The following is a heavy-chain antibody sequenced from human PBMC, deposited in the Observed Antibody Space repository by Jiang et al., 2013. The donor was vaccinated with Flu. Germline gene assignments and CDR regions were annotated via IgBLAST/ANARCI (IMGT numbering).Heavy chain of an antibody. V-gene: IGHV4-39*01. Sequence: LLKPSETLSLTCTVSGGSISSSSYYWGWIRQPPGKGLEWIGSIYYSGSTYYNPSLKSRVTISVDTSKNQFSLKLSSVTATDTAVYYCARAGYSSSWYVIHGWFDPWGQGTLVTVSS. CDR1: GGSISSSSYY. CDR3: ARAGYSSSWYVIHGWFDP. J-gene: IGHJ5*02. D-gene: IGHD6-13*01. CDR2: IYYSGST.